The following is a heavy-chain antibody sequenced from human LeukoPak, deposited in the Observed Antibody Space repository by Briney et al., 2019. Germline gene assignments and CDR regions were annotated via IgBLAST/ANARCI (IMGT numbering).Heavy chain of an antibody. V-gene: IGHV3-48*03. Sequence: GGSLRLSCAASGFTFNNYEMNWVRQAPGKGLEWVSYISIGGNTIYYADSVKGRFTISRDNAKNSLSLQMNSLRAEDTAVYFCARGGPLIDCWGQGTLVTVSS. J-gene: IGHJ4*02. CDR2: ISIGGNTI. CDR1: GFTFNNYE. CDR3: ARGGPLIDC.